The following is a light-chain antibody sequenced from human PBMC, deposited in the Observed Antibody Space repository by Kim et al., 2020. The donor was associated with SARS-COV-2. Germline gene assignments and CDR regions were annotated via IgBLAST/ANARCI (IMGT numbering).Light chain of an antibody. V-gene: IGKV4-1*01. CDR1: QSVLYSSNNKNY. Sequence: PQSPDYLAVSLGERATINCKSSQSVLYSSNNKNYLAWYQQKPRQPPKLLIYWASTRESGVPDRFSGSGSGTDFTLTISSLQAEDVAVYYCQQYYSTPLTFGQGTKVDIK. J-gene: IGKJ1*01. CDR2: WAS. CDR3: QQYYSTPLT.